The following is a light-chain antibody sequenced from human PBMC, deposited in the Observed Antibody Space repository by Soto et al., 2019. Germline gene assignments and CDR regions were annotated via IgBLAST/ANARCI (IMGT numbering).Light chain of an antibody. CDR3: HQYNNWPRT. J-gene: IGKJ1*01. Sequence: EIVMTQSPATLSVSPGERATLSCRASQSVSSNLAWYQQKPGQAPRLLIYGASTRATGIPARLSGSGSGTEFTLTISSLQSEDYAVYYCHQYNNWPRTFGQGTKVDIK. CDR2: GAS. V-gene: IGKV3-15*01. CDR1: QSVSSN.